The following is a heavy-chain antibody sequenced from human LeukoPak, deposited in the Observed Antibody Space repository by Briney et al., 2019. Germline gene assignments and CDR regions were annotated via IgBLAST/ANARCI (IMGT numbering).Heavy chain of an antibody. CDR3: ARGYCSSTSCYLYGMDV. CDR2: INHSGST. CDR1: GGSFSGYY. V-gene: IGHV4-34*01. Sequence: SETLSLTCAVYGGSFSGYYWSWIRQPPGKGLEWIGEINHSGSTNYNSSLKSRVTISVDTSKNQFSLKLSSVTAADTAVYYCARGYCSSTSCYLYGMDVWGQETTVTVSS. D-gene: IGHD2-2*01. J-gene: IGHJ6*02.